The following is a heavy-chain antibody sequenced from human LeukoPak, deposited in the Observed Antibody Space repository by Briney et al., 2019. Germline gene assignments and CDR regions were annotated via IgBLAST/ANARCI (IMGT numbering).Heavy chain of an antibody. CDR1: GYSISGGYY. D-gene: IGHD3-22*01. V-gene: IGHV4-38-2*02. J-gene: IGHJ3*02. CDR3: ARQSSYYDSSGRIPYAFDI. CDR2: IYHGGST. Sequence: SETLSLTCTVSGYSISGGYYWGWIRQPPGKGLEWIGSIYHGGSTYCDPSLNSRITISVDTSKNQFSLKLSSVTAADTAVYYCARQSSYYDSSGRIPYAFDIWGQGTMVTVSS.